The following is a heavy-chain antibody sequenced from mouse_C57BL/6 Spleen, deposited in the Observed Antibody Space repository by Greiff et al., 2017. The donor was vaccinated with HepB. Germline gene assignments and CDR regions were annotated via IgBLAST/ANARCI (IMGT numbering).Heavy chain of an antibody. J-gene: IGHJ4*01. Sequence: QVQLQQPGAELVKPGASVKLSCKASGYTFTSYWMHWVKQRPGRGLEWIGRIDPNSGGTKYNEKFKSKATLTVDKPSSTSYMQLSSLTSEDSAVYYCARRTTVVATEAMDYWGQGTSVTVSS. D-gene: IGHD1-1*01. CDR2: IDPNSGGT. CDR1: GYTFTSYW. V-gene: IGHV1-72*01. CDR3: ARRTTVVATEAMDY.